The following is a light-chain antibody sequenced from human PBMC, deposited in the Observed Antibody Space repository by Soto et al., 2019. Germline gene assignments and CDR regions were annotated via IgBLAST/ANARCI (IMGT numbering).Light chain of an antibody. Sequence: QSVLTQPASVSGSPGQSITISCTGTSSDVGSYNLVSWYQQHPGKAPKLMIYEDSKRPSGVSNRFSGSKSGNTASLTISGLQAEDEADYYCCSFALRSTLIFGGGTQLTVL. V-gene: IGLV2-23*01. CDR3: CSFALRSTLI. CDR1: SSDVGSYNL. CDR2: EDS. J-gene: IGLJ2*01.